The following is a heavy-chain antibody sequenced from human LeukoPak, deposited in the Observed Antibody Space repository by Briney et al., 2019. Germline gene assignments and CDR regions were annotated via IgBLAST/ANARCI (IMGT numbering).Heavy chain of an antibody. V-gene: IGHV3-66*01. CDR1: GFSVSNNY. J-gene: IGHJ1*01. D-gene: IGHD2-15*01. CDR3: ASDSYSPEYFQH. CDR2: IYSGGST. Sequence: GGSLRLSCAASGFSVSNNYMSWIRQAPGKGLEWVSVIYSGGSTFYADSVKGRFTISRDNSKNTLYLQMNSLRAEDTAVYYCASDSYSPEYFQHWGQGTLVTVSS.